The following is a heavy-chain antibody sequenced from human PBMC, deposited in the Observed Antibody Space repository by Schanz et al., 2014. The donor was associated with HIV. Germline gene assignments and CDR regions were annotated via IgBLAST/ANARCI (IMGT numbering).Heavy chain of an antibody. CDR3: ARGLRDIVAGKHNWIDP. Sequence: QVHLQESGPGLVKPSQTLSLTCTVSGGSISNGGYYWSWIRHLPGKGLEWIGYTDYSGSTYYNPSLKSRFSISVDTSKNQFSLRLNSVTVANTAVYYCARGLRDIVAGKHNWIDPWGQGTLVTVSS. V-gene: IGHV4-31*03. J-gene: IGHJ5*02. D-gene: IGHD2-15*01. CDR1: GGSISNGGYY. CDR2: TDYSGST.